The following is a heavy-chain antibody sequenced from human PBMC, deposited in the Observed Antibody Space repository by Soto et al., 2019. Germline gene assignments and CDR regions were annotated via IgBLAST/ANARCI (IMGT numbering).Heavy chain of an antibody. D-gene: IGHD5-12*01. CDR1: GFTFSDYY. V-gene: IGHV3-11*01. CDR2: ISSSGSTI. J-gene: IGHJ4*02. Sequence: GGSLRLSCAASGFTFSDYYMSWIRQAPGKGLEWVSYISSSGSTIYYADSVKGRLTISRDNAKNSLYLQMNSLRAEDTAVYYCARDIVATSFAADWGQGTLVTVSS. CDR3: ARDIVATSFAAD.